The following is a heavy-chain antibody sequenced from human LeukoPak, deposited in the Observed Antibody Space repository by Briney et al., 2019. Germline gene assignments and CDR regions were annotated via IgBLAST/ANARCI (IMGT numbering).Heavy chain of an antibody. J-gene: IGHJ4*02. V-gene: IGHV3-74*01. CDR3: ARGLSDSWFYFAS. D-gene: IGHD6-13*01. CDR2: INYDGTSI. Sequence: AGGSLRLSCAASGFTFSSNWMHWVRQVPGKGPVWVSRINYDGTSISYAESVKGRFTISRDNAKNTLYLQMNSLRAEDTAVYHCARGLSDSWFYFASWGQGTLVTVSS. CDR1: GFTFSSNW.